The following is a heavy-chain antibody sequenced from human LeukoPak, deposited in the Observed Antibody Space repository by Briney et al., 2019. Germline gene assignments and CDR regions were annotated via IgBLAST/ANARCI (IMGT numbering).Heavy chain of an antibody. Sequence: GGSLRLSRAASGFSLSSYAITRVRPAPRKGREGVSAVYGSGGGTHYADSAKGRFPISRDNSKNTLYLQKKSLRGEETAVYYFAKGGGFDWLSYYYMDVWGKRTTVIISS. J-gene: IGHJ6*03. CDR2: VYGSGGGT. V-gene: IGHV3-23*01. CDR3: AKGGGFDWLSYYYMDV. D-gene: IGHD3-9*01. CDR1: GFSLSSYA.